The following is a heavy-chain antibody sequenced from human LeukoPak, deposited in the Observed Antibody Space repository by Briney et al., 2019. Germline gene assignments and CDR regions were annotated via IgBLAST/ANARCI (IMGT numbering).Heavy chain of an antibody. CDR1: GFTFSSYG. Sequence: GGSLRLSCAASGFTFSSYGMHWVRQAPGKGLEWVAFIRYDGSNKYYADSVKGRFTISRDNSKNTLYLQMNSLRAEDTAVYYCAKEMCSGGSCYQYYFGYWGQGTLVTVSS. CDR3: AKEMCSGGSCYQYYFGY. V-gene: IGHV3-30*02. J-gene: IGHJ4*02. D-gene: IGHD2-15*01. CDR2: IRYDGSNK.